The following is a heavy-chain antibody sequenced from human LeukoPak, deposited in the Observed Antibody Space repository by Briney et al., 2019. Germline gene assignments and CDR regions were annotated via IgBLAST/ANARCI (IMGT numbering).Heavy chain of an antibody. CDR3: ATTYYDILTGYNAFDI. CDR1: GYTFTGYY. Sequence: GASVKVFCKASGYTFTGYYMHWVRQAPGQGLEWMGWINPHSGDTNYAQKFQGRVTMTRDTSISTAYMELSRLRSDDTAVYYCATTYYDILTGYNAFDIWGQGTMVTVSS. D-gene: IGHD3-9*01. CDR2: INPHSGDT. J-gene: IGHJ3*02. V-gene: IGHV1-2*02.